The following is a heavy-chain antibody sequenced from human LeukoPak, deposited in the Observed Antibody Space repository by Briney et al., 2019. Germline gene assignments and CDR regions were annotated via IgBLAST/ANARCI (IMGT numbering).Heavy chain of an antibody. CDR1: GYTFTSYD. D-gene: IGHD6-19*01. CDR2: MNPNSGNT. J-gene: IGHJ3*02. CDR3: ARDPQWLSAFDI. Sequence: ASVKVSCKASGYTFTSYDINWVRQATGQGLEWMGWMNPNSGNTGYAQKFQGRVTMTRNTSISTAYMELSSLRSDDTAVYYCARDPQWLSAFDIWGQGTMVTVSS. V-gene: IGHV1-8*01.